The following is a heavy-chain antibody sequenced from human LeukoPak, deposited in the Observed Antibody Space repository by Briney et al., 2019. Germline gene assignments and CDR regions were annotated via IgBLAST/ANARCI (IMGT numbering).Heavy chain of an antibody. Sequence: PGGSLRLSCAASGFIFGKYWMSWVRQAPGKGLEWVANIKLDGSEKNYVDSVRGRFTISRDNAKNSLYLQMNSLRAEDTAVYYCARDGFSSAINSWGQGTLVTVSS. CDR2: IKLDGSEK. D-gene: IGHD2-21*02. CDR1: GFIFGKYW. CDR3: ARDGFSSAINS. J-gene: IGHJ5*02. V-gene: IGHV3-7*01.